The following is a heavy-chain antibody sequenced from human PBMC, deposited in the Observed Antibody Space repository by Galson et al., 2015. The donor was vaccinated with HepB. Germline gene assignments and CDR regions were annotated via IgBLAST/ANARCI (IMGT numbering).Heavy chain of an antibody. CDR1: GFTISSYW. V-gene: IGHV3-7*03. CDR3: ARVGTYCSRTSCFNYFDY. J-gene: IGHJ4*02. D-gene: IGHD2-2*01. Sequence: SLRLSCAASGFTISSYWMSWVRQPPGKGLERVANIKEDGSEKYYVDSVKGRFNISRDNAQKSLYLQMNSLRVEDTAVYYCARVGTYCSRTSCFNYFDYWGQGTLVTVSS. CDR2: IKEDGSEK.